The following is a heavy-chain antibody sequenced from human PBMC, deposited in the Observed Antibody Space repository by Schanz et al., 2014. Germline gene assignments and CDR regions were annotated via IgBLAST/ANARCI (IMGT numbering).Heavy chain of an antibody. V-gene: IGHV4-59*08. Sequence: QVQLQESGPGLVKPSETLSLTCTVSGDSVNSNYWNWIRQSPGKGLEWIGYIYYSGSTNYNPSLKSRFSISVNTPKTQFPLRLPSWPAADTAVYYSARLVPRGGCSSTSCQYFDYWGQGILVTVSS. CDR3: ARLVPRGGCSSTSCQYFDY. CDR1: GDSVNSNY. D-gene: IGHD2-2*01. CDR2: IYYSGST. J-gene: IGHJ4*02.